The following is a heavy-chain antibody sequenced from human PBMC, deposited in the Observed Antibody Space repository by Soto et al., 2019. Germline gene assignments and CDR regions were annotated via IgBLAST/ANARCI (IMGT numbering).Heavy chain of an antibody. CDR3: GKDTLDCSGGDCPLYYYYGMDV. J-gene: IGHJ6*02. V-gene: IGHV3-30*18. CDR2: ISNDGSNK. CDR1: GFTFRSYG. Sequence: QVQLVESGGGVVQPGTSLRLSCAASGFTFRSYGMHWVRQAPGKGLEWLAVISNDGSNKYLADSVKGRLALSRDNSRNTLYLQIYSLRVEDTAVYYCGKDTLDCSGGDCPLYYYYGMDVWGQGTTVTVSS. D-gene: IGHD2-15*01.